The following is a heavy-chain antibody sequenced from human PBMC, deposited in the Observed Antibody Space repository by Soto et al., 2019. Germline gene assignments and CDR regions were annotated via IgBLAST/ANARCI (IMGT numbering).Heavy chain of an antibody. CDR1: GFRITSFA. CDR2: ISSSGGTT. V-gene: IGHV3-23*01. CDR3: GQVAAGGSYYGAFDF. D-gene: IGHD1-26*01. J-gene: IGHJ4*02. Sequence: GGALSLSCVASGFRITSFALSWVRQAPGKGLELASSISSSGGTTYEHSVKGRFTVSIDKSNNTLYLQINSLSAEDTAVYYCGQVAAGGSYYGAFDFWGQGTLVTVSS.